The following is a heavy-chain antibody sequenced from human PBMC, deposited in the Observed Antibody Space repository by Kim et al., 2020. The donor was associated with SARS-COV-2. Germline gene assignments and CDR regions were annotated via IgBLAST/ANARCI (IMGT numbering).Heavy chain of an antibody. V-gene: IGHV1-24*01. CDR3: ATANIVATIGFVY. Sequence: YAQKFQGRVTMTENTSTDTAYMELSSLRSEDTAVYYCATANIVATIGFVYWGQGTLVTVSS. J-gene: IGHJ4*02. D-gene: IGHD5-12*01.